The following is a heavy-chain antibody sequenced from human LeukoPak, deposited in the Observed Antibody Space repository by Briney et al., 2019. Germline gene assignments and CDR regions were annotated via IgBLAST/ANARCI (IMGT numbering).Heavy chain of an antibody. CDR1: GGTFSSYA. D-gene: IGHD6-13*01. Sequence: SVKVSCKASGGTFSSYAISRVRQAPGQGLEWMGGIIPIFGTANYAQKFQGRVTITTDESTSTAYMELSSLRSEDTAVYYCARAPTGGGIGYYYYYMDVWGKGTTVTVSS. J-gene: IGHJ6*03. CDR3: ARAPTGGGIGYYYYYMDV. CDR2: IIPIFGTA. V-gene: IGHV1-69*05.